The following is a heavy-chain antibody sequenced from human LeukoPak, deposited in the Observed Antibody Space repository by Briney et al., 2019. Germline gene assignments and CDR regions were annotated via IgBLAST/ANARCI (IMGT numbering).Heavy chain of an antibody. CDR2: ISSSSSYI. D-gene: IGHD2-8*02. Sequence: GGSLRLSCAASGFTFSSYSMNWVRQAPGKGLEWVSSISSSSSYIYYADSVKGRFTISRDSAKNSLYLQMNSLRAEDTAVYYCARGGTGALYADDAFDIWGQGTMVTVSS. CDR3: ARGGTGALYADDAFDI. V-gene: IGHV3-21*01. CDR1: GFTFSSYS. J-gene: IGHJ3*02.